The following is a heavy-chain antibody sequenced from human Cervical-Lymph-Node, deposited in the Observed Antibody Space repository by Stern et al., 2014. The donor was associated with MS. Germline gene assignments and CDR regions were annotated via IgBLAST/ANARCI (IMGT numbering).Heavy chain of an antibody. CDR3: ARLTPHEHSTAYTWFDP. CDR2: IYPGDSVT. CDR1: GSSFTSYL. Sequence: VQLVQSGAEVKKPGESLKISCKGSGSSFTSYLIAWVRQMPGKGLELMGLIYPGDSVTTYSPSFPGQVTISAEKSITTASLQWTTLKASDTAMYYCARLTPHEHSTAYTWFDPGAQEPRLP. D-gene: IGHD6-13*01. J-gene: IGHJ5*01. V-gene: IGHV5-51*01.